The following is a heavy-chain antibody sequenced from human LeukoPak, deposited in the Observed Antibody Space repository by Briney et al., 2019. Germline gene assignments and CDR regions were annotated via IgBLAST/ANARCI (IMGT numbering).Heavy chain of an antibody. V-gene: IGHV3-21*01. Sequence: GGSLRLSCAASGFTFSSYSMNWVRQAPGKGLEWVSSISRSSSYIYYADSVKGRFTISRDNAKNSLYLQMNSLRAEDTAVYYCARNPYHVDTAMPSDYWGQGTLVTVSS. J-gene: IGHJ4*02. D-gene: IGHD5-18*01. CDR2: ISRSSSYI. CDR1: GFTFSSYS. CDR3: ARNPYHVDTAMPSDY.